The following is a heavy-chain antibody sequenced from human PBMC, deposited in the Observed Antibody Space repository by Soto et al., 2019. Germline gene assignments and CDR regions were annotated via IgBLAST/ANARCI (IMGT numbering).Heavy chain of an antibody. D-gene: IGHD2-15*01. Sequence: QLQLVESGGGVVQPGRSLRLSCAASGFTFSNYIMHWVRQAPGKGLEWVAFISYDGSNNNYADSMKGRFTISRDNSKNTLYLQLSSLGPEDTAVYYCAGGDNYYALGVWGQGTTVTVSS. CDR1: GFTFSNYI. CDR2: ISYDGSNN. J-gene: IGHJ6*02. V-gene: IGHV3-30*04. CDR3: AGGDNYYALGV.